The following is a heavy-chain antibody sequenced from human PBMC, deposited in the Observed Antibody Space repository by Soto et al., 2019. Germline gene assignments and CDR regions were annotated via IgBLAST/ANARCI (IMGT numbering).Heavy chain of an antibody. V-gene: IGHV3-48*01. CDR3: ARDPLDY. CDR2: ISGSSGTI. Sequence: EVQLVESGGGLVQPGGSLRLSCAVSGFTFVGFGMNWVRQAPGKGLEWVSYISGSSGTIYYADSVKGRFTISRDNAKNSLYLQMNSRRAEDTAVYYCARDPLDYWGQGTLVSVSS. CDR1: GFTFVGFG. J-gene: IGHJ4*02.